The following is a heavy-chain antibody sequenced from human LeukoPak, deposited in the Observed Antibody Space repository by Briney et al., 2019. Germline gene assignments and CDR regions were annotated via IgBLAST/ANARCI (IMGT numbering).Heavy chain of an antibody. Sequence: GGSLRLSCAASGFTFSTYAMGWVRQAPGEGLEWVSAIRGSGANTYYADSVKGRFTISRDNSKNTLYLQMNSLRAEDTAVYYCARYLRSSPPWHFDYWGQGTLVTVSS. CDR3: ARYLRSSPPWHFDY. CDR2: IRGSGANT. V-gene: IGHV3-23*01. D-gene: IGHD3-10*02. CDR1: GFTFSTYA. J-gene: IGHJ4*02.